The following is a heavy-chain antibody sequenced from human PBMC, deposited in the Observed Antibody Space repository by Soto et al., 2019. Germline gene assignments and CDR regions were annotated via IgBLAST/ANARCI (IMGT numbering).Heavy chain of an antibody. V-gene: IGHV3-33*01. D-gene: IGHD6-13*01. J-gene: IGHJ6*01. CDR1: GFTFKHYG. Sequence: HPGGSLRLSCAASGFTFKHYGMHWVRQAPGKGLEWVAVVWSDGSNKYYADSVKGRFTISRDNSKNTLWLQMNSLRAEDTAVYYCARLAIAAAGIEYYYYYGMHL. CDR3: ARLAIAAAGIEYYYYYGMHL. CDR2: VWSDGSNK.